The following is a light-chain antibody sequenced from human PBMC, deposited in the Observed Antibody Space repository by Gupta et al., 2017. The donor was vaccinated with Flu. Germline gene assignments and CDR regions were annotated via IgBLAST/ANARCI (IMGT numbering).Light chain of an antibody. CDR1: ALPKQY. Sequence: YELTQPPSVSVSPGQTARITCSGDALPKQYAYWYQQKPGQAPVLVMYKDYERPSGIPERFSGSSSGTTVTLTISGVQAEDEADYYCQSTDSSVVVFGGGTKLTVL. V-gene: IGLV3-25*02. J-gene: IGLJ2*01. CDR2: KDY. CDR3: QSTDSSVVV.